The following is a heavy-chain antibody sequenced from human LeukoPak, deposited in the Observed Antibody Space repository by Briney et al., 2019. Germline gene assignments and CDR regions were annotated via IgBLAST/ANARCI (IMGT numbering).Heavy chain of an antibody. D-gene: IGHD3-22*01. V-gene: IGHV3-30*18. Sequence: PGGSLRLSCAASGFSFRNYGTHWVRQAPGKGLEWVAVISYDGSKKYYADSVKGRFTISRDNSENMLYLQMNSVRAEDTAVFYCAKDQRHYYDSSGFLTPDYWGQGTLVTVSS. CDR3: AKDQRHYYDSSGFLTPDY. CDR2: ISYDGSKK. CDR1: GFSFRNYG. J-gene: IGHJ4*02.